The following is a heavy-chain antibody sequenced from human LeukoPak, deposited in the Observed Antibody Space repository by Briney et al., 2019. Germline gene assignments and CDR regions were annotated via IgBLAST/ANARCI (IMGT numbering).Heavy chain of an antibody. V-gene: IGHV4-30-4*01. D-gene: IGHD3-22*01. CDR2: IYYSGST. Sequence: SGTLSLTCAVSGGSISSGDYYWSWIRQPPGKGLEWIGYIYYSGSTYYNPSLKSRVTISVDTSKNQFSLKLSSVTAADTAVYYCARGVYDSSGYYYVSNYFDYWGQGTLVTVSS. CDR1: GGSISSGDYY. CDR3: ARGVYDSSGYYYVSNYFDY. J-gene: IGHJ4*02.